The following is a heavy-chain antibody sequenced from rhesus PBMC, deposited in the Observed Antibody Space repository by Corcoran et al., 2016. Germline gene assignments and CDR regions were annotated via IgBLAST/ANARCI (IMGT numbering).Heavy chain of an antibody. CDR2: ICYTGKSH. Sequence: EVQLVESGGGWVQPGGSLRLSCAASGFTFSSYDMSWVPQAPGTGLEWVSYICYTGKSHYYADSVKGRFTISRDNAKNSLSLQMSSLRSEDTAVYYCTREGYYFDYWGQGVLVTVSS. CDR3: TREGYYFDY. J-gene: IGHJ4*01. CDR1: GFTFSSYD. V-gene: IGHV3-136*01.